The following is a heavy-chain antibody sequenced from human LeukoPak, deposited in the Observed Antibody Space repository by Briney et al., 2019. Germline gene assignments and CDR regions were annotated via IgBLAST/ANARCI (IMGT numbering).Heavy chain of an antibody. D-gene: IGHD3-10*01. Sequence: GASVKVSCKASGYTFTGYYMHWVRQAPGQGLEWMGGIIPIFGTANYAQKFQGRVTITADKSTSTAYMELSSLRSEDTAVYYCAKDFPDYYGSGSYYNGIDYWGQGTLVTVSS. CDR2: IIPIFGTA. CDR1: GYTFTGYY. CDR3: AKDFPDYYGSGSYYNGIDY. J-gene: IGHJ4*02. V-gene: IGHV1-69*06.